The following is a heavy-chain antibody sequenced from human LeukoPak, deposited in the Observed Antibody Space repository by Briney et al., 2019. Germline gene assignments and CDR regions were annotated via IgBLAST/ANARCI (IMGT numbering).Heavy chain of an antibody. D-gene: IGHD1-26*01. Sequence: GGSLRLSCVGFGFTFSDHYMDWVRQAPGKGLEWVGRSRDKANGYTTEYATSLKGRFTISRGDSGTSLYLQLNSLKTEDTAVYYCARNPNYSGTYFDAFDIWGQGTMVTVSS. V-gene: IGHV3-72*01. CDR3: ARNPNYSGTYFDAFDI. CDR2: SRDKANGYTT. J-gene: IGHJ3*02. CDR1: GFTFSDHY.